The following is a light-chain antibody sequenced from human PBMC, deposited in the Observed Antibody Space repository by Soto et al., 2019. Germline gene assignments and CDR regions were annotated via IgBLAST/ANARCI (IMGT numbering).Light chain of an antibody. CDR1: QRVRRY. Sequence: EIWLAQFPATLAFSPGEKATLSFRARQRVRRYLARYQQKPGQAPRLLIYYASNRATGIPARFSGSGSGTDFTLTISSLEPEDFAVYYCQQRSNWPRITFGPGTKVDIK. V-gene: IGKV3-11*01. CDR2: YAS. CDR3: QQRSNWPRIT. J-gene: IGKJ3*01.